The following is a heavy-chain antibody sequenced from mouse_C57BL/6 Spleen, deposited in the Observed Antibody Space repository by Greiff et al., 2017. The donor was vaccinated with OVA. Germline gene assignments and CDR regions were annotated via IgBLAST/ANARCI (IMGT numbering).Heavy chain of an antibody. CDR3: ARGDYGSWYYFDY. V-gene: IGHV1-64*01. J-gene: IGHJ2*01. CDR1: GYTFTSYW. Sequence: QVQLQQPGAELVKPGASVKLSCKASGYTFTSYWMHWVKQRPGQGLEWIGMIHPNSGSTNYNEKFKSKATLAVDKSSSTAYMQLSSLTSEDSAVYYCARGDYGSWYYFDYWGQGTTLTVSS. CDR2: IHPNSGST. D-gene: IGHD2-1*01.